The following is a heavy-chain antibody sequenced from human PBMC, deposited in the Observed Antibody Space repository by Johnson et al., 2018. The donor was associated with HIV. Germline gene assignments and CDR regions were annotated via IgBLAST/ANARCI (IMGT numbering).Heavy chain of an antibody. D-gene: IGHD5-24*01. CDR2: IYSGGST. J-gene: IGHJ3*02. CDR3: AKESAFDI. Sequence: VQLVESGGDLVQPGGSLRLSCAASGFTVSSNYMTWVRQAPGKGLEWVSVIYSGGSTYYTDSVKGRFTISRDSSKNTLYLQMNSLRAEDTAVYYCAKESAFDIWGQGTMVTVSS. V-gene: IGHV3-66*02. CDR1: GFTVSSNY.